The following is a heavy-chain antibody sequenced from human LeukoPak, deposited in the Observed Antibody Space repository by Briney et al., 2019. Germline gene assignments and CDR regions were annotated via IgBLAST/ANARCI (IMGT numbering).Heavy chain of an antibody. CDR1: GYSFTSYW. Sequence: GESLKISCKGSGYSFTSYWISWVRQMPGKGLEWMGRIDPSDSYTNYSPSFQGHVTISADKSISTAYLQWSSLKASDTAMYYCARQGDILTEYYYYSMDVWGQGTTVTVSS. D-gene: IGHD3-9*01. CDR3: ARQGDILTEYYYYSMDV. J-gene: IGHJ6*02. CDR2: IDPSDSYT. V-gene: IGHV5-10-1*01.